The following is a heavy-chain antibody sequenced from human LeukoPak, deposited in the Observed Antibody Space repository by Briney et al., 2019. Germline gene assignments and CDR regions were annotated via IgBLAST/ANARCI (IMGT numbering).Heavy chain of an antibody. J-gene: IGHJ4*02. CDR1: GFTFSSYE. Sequence: GGSLRLSCAASGFTFSSYEMNWVRQAPGKGLEWVSYISSSGSTIYYADSVKGRFTISRDNAKNSLYLQMNSLRSEDTAVYYCARRFSGSSWWGNYYFDYWGQGTLVTVSS. CDR2: ISSSGSTI. CDR3: ARRFSGSSWWGNYYFDY. D-gene: IGHD2-15*01. V-gene: IGHV3-48*03.